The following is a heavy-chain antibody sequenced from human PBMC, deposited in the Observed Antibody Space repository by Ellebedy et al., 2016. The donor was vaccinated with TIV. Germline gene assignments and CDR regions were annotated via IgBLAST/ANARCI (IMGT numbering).Heavy chain of an antibody. Sequence: GESLKISCSASGLTFSNYAMHWVRQAPGKGLEFVSAISNNGGSTYYADSVNGRFTISRANSKNTLYLQMSSLRAEDTAVYYCVPRMVVAFEYWGQGTLVTVSS. CDR1: GLTFSNYA. V-gene: IGHV3-64D*09. J-gene: IGHJ4*02. D-gene: IGHD2-21*01. CDR2: ISNNGGST. CDR3: VPRMVVAFEY.